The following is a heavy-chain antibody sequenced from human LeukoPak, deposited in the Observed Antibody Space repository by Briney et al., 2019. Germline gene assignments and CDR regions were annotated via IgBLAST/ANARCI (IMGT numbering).Heavy chain of an antibody. CDR3: ARRRYFDWWGAFDI. V-gene: IGHV4-59*01. D-gene: IGHD3-9*01. CDR2: IYYSGTT. J-gene: IGHJ3*02. Sequence: SETLSLTCTVSGGSISSYCWSWIRQPPGKGLEWIGYIYYSGTTNYNPSLKSRVTISVDTSKNQFSLKLSSVTAADTAVYYCARRRYFDWWGAFDIWGQGTMVTVSS. CDR1: GGSISSYC.